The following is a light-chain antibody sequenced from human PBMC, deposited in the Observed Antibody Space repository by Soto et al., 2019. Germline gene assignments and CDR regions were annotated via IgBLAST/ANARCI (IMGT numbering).Light chain of an antibody. V-gene: IGKV1-33*01. CDR3: QQYHNLRT. CDR2: DAS. CDR1: QDISHY. Sequence: DIQMTQSPSSLSASVGDRVTITCQASQDISHYLNWYQQKPGKAPKLLIYDASNLQTGVPSRFSASGSGTDFTFTISSLQPEDIATYYCQQYHNLRTFGQGTKVESK. J-gene: IGKJ1*01.